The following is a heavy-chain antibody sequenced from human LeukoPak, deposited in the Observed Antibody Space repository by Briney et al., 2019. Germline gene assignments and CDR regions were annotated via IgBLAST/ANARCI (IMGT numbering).Heavy chain of an antibody. CDR2: VSSNGGRT. J-gene: IGHJ6*02. D-gene: IGHD2-15*01. CDR1: GFTFSSYA. V-gene: IGHV3-64*01. CDR3: AREGHIVGTGYYGMDV. Sequence: GGSLRLSCAAFGFTFSSYAMHWVRQAPGKGLEYVSGVSSNGGRTNYANSVKGRFTISRDNSKNTLYLQMGSLRAEDMAVYYCAREGHIVGTGYYGMDVWGQGTTVTVSS.